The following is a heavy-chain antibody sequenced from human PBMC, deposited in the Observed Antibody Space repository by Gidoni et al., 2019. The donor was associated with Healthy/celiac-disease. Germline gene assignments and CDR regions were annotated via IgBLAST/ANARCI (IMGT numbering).Heavy chain of an antibody. CDR3: AAPHDYSNFDY. D-gene: IGHD4-4*01. CDR1: GFTFSSYG. Sequence: QVQLVESGGGVVQPGRSLSLSCAASGFTFSSYGMHWFRQAPGKGLEWVAVISYDGSNKYYADSVKGRFTISRDNSKNTLYLQMNSLRAEDTAVYYCAAPHDYSNFDYWGQGTLVTVSS. V-gene: IGHV3-30*03. J-gene: IGHJ4*02. CDR2: ISYDGSNK.